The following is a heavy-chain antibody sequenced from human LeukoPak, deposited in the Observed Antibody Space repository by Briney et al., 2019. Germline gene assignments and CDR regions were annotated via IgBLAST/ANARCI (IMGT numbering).Heavy chain of an antibody. J-gene: IGHJ4*02. V-gene: IGHV1-18*01. CDR1: GYTFTSYG. CDR2: ISAYNGNT. Sequence: ASVKVSCKASGYTFTSYGISWVRQAPGQGLEWMGWISAYNGNTNYAQKLQGRVTMTTDTSTSTAYMELRSLRSDDTAVYYCARDPFPQQLPPGGYWGQGTLVTVSS. CDR3: ARDPFPQQLPPGGY. D-gene: IGHD6-13*01.